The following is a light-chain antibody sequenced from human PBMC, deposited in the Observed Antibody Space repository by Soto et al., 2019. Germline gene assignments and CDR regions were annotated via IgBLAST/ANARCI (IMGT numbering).Light chain of an antibody. Sequence: IEWTQSPGTLSLSPGESATLSCRVSQTTSPKYVAWYQQRRGLAPRLLVYGASKRAAGIPDRFRGSGSGSEFSLTISGLEPEDFAVYFCQHFGSSPPVIFGQGTRLEIK. V-gene: IGKV3-20*01. CDR3: QHFGSSPPVI. CDR1: QTTSPKY. CDR2: GAS. J-gene: IGKJ5*01.